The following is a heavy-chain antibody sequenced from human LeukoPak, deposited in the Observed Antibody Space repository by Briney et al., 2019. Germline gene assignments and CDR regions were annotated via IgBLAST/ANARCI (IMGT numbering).Heavy chain of an antibody. D-gene: IGHD6-19*01. V-gene: IGHV4-59*08. J-gene: IGHJ5*02. CDR3: AAEAGYSSGWYLS. CDR1: GGSISSYY. Sequence: SETLSLTCTVSGGSISSYYWSWIRQPPGKGLEWIGYIYYSGSTNYNPSLKSRVTISVDTSKNQFSLRLTSVTAADTAVYYCAAEAGYSSGWYLSWGQGTPVTVSS. CDR2: IYYSGST.